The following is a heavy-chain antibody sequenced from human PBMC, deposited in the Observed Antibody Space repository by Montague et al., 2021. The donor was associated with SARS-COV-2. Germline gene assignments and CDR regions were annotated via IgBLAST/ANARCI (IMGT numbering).Heavy chain of an antibody. J-gene: IGHJ4*02. CDR1: GGSISTYY. CDR3: ARQRNDDVLDY. V-gene: IGHV4-4*07. CDR2: IYTNETT. D-gene: IGHD1-1*01. Sequence: SETPFLTCTVSGGSISTYYWSWIRQPAGKGLEWIGRIYTNETTSYNPSLMSRVTISVDTSKKQFSLKLSSVTAADTAVYYCARQRNDDVLDYWGQGTLVTVSS.